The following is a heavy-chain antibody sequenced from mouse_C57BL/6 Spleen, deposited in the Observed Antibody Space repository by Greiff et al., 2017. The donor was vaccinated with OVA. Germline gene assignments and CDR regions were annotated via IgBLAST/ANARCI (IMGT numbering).Heavy chain of an antibody. CDR3: ARLGIYYGNHWYFDV. V-gene: IGHV1-82*01. CDR1: GYAFSSSW. J-gene: IGHJ1*03. CDR2: IYPGDGDT. D-gene: IGHD2-1*01. Sequence: QVQLQQSGPELVKPGASVKISCKASGYAFSSSWMNWVKQRPGKGLEWIGRIYPGDGDTNYNGKFKGKATLTADKSSSTAYMQLSSLTSEDSAVYFCARLGIYYGNHWYFDVWGTGTTVTVSS.